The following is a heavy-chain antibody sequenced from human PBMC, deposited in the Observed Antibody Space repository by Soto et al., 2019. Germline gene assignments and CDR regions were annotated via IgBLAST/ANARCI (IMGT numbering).Heavy chain of an antibody. D-gene: IGHD3-10*01. CDR2: IYYLGST. V-gene: IGHV4-59*01. CDR3: ARDGYDGSGSPYPAY. J-gene: IGHJ4*02. CDR1: GGSMREYF. Sequence: PSETLSLTCSVSGGSMREYFWSWIRQSPGEGLEWIGYIYYLGSTDYNPSLKSRVTISVDTSKRQFSLRLTSVTAADTAVYYCARDGYDGSGSPYPAYWGPGTQVTVSS.